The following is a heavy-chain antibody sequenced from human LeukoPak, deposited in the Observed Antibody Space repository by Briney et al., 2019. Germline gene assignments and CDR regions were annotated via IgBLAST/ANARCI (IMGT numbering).Heavy chain of an antibody. Sequence: GESLGLSCAASGFTFSSYTMHWVRQTPGKGLEWVAVISYDGSNKYYADSVKGRFTISRDNSKNTLYLQMNSLRAEDTAVYYCARHRVVRGVTSSSYYGMDVWGKGTTVTVSS. CDR2: ISYDGSNK. D-gene: IGHD3-10*01. CDR3: ARHRVVRGVTSSSYYGMDV. CDR1: GFTFSSYT. J-gene: IGHJ6*04. V-gene: IGHV3-30*04.